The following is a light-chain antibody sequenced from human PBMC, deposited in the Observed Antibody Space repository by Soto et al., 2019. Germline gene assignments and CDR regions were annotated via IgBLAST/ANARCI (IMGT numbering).Light chain of an antibody. CDR1: SSNIGAGYD. Sequence: QSVLTQPPSVSGAPGQRVTISCTGSSSNIGAGYDVHWYQQLPGTAPKLLIYGNSNRPSGVPDRFSGSKSGTSASLAITGRQAEDEADYYCQSYDSSLSGWVFGGWTKLTVL. CDR2: GNS. J-gene: IGLJ3*02. V-gene: IGLV1-40*01. CDR3: QSYDSSLSGWV.